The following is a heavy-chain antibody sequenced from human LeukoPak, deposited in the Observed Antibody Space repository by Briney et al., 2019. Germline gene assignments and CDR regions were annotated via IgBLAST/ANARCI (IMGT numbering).Heavy chain of an antibody. CDR1: GVTFSNDG. J-gene: IGHJ3*01. CDR3: ARDWTSDN. Sequence: GGTLRLSCAASGVTFSNDGMNWGREAPGKGLGWLSCVSPPGRGTYYADSVKGRFTISRDNSRNIFYLQMGSLKTEDTALYYCARDWTSDNWGQGTMVTVSS. V-gene: IGHV3-23*01. CDR2: VSPPGRGT. D-gene: IGHD2-2*01.